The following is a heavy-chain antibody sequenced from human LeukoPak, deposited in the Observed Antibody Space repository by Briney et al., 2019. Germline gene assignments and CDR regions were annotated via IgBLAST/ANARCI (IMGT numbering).Heavy chain of an antibody. CDR1: GFTFSSYG. J-gene: IGHJ4*02. CDR3: AKDRGGTYFWDY. V-gene: IGHV3-30*18. Sequence: GRSLRLSCAASGFTFSSYGMHWVRQAPGKGLEWVAVISYDGSNKYYADSVKGRFTISRDNSKNTLHLEMNSLRAEDTAVYYCAKDRGGTYFWDYWGQGTLVTVSS. D-gene: IGHD2/OR15-2a*01. CDR2: ISYDGSNK.